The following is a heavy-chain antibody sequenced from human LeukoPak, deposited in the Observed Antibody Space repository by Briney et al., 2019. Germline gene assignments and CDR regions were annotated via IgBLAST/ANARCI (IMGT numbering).Heavy chain of an antibody. CDR1: GFTFSSCA. J-gene: IGHJ6*03. D-gene: IGHD5-24*01. V-gene: IGHV3-49*04. Sequence: PGGPLRLSCAASGFTFSSCAMNWVRQAPGKGLEWVGFIRSKAYGGTTEYAASVKGRFTISRDDSKSIAYLQMNSLKTEDTAVYYCTREAERWLQFKAATYYYMDVWGKGTTVTVSS. CDR2: IRSKAYGGTT. CDR3: TREAERWLQFKAATYYYMDV.